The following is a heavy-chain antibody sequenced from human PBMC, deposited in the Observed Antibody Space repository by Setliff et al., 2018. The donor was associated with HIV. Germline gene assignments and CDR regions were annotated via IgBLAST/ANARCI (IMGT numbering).Heavy chain of an antibody. CDR2: IKQDGSEK. Sequence: GGSLRXXXAASGFTFSSFWMSWVRQAPGKGLEXXANIKQDGSEKFYVVSVKGRFPXXRDNAKNSLYLQMNSLRADDTAVYYCARVQSSRGGGWYFDLWGRGTLVTVSS. D-gene: IGHD3-10*01. V-gene: IGHV3-7*03. CDR1: GFTFSSFW. J-gene: IGHJ2*01. CDR3: ARVQSSRGGGWYFDL.